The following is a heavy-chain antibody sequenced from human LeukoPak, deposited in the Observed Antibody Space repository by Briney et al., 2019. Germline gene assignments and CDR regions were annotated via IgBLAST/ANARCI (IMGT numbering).Heavy chain of an antibody. D-gene: IGHD3-22*01. Sequence: GGSLRLSCAASGFTFSSYSMNWVRQAPGKGLEWVSSISSSSSYIYYVDSVKGRFTISRDNAKNSLYLQMNSLRAEDTAVYYCAREPYYYDSSGYYFVYWGQGTLVTVSS. CDR1: GFTFSSYS. CDR3: AREPYYYDSSGYYFVY. V-gene: IGHV3-21*01. J-gene: IGHJ4*02. CDR2: ISSSSSYI.